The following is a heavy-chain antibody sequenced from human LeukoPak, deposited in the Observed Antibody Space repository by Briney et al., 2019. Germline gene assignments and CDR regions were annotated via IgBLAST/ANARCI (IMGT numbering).Heavy chain of an antibody. V-gene: IGHV3-30*18. CDR2: ISYDGSNK. CDR1: GFTVSSNY. D-gene: IGHD6-13*01. CDR3: AKDSRIAAAGRSAFDI. Sequence: GGSLRLSCAASGFTVSSNYMSWVRQAPGKGLEWVAVISYDGSNKYYADSVKGRFTISRDNSKNTLYLQMNSLRAEDTAVYYCAKDSRIAAAGRSAFDIWGQGTMVTVYS. J-gene: IGHJ3*02.